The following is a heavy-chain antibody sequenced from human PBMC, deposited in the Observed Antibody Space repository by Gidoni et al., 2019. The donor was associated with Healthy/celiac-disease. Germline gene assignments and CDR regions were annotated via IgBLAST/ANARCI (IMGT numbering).Heavy chain of an antibody. CDR1: GGSFRGYY. Sequence: QVQLQQRGAGLLKPSETLALPCSVNGGSFRGYYGSWIRQPPGKALEWIGEINHSGSTNYNPSLKSRVTISVDTSKNQFSLKLSSVTAADTAVYYCARRGGIAAAGSGKYNWFDPWGQGTLVTVSS. CDR3: ARRGGIAAAGSGKYNWFDP. V-gene: IGHV4-34*01. D-gene: IGHD6-13*01. CDR2: INHSGST. J-gene: IGHJ5*02.